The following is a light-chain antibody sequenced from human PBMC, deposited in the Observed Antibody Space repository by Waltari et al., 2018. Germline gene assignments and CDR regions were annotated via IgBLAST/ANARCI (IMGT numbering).Light chain of an antibody. CDR2: SES. CDR1: QGVRTN. J-gene: IGKJ1*01. V-gene: IGKV1-12*01. Sequence: IQMTQSPSSVSASVGDRVPITCRASQGVRTNLAWYQQKPGKAPSILIYSESTLQSGGPSRFSGSGSGTEFTLTISSLQPEDFASDYCQQATSFPRTFGQGTKVEVK. CDR3: QQATSFPRT.